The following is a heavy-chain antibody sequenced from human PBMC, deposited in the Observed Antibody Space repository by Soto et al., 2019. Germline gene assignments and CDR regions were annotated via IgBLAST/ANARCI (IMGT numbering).Heavy chain of an antibody. D-gene: IGHD2-2*02. V-gene: IGHV3-30*18. CDR3: AKDIRGVFDY. J-gene: IGHJ4*02. CDR2: ISYDGSNK. Sequence: SLRLSCAASGFTFSSYGMHWVRQAPGKGLEWVAVISYDGSNKYYADSVKGRFTISRDNSKNTLYLQMNSLRAEDTAVYYCAKDIRGVFDYWGQGTLVTVSS. CDR1: GFTFSSYG.